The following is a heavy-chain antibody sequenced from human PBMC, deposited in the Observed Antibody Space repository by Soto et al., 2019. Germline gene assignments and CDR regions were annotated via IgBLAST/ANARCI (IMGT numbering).Heavy chain of an antibody. V-gene: IGHV3-9*01. J-gene: IGHJ4*02. D-gene: IGHD3-10*01. Sequence: GGSLRLSCAASGFTFDDYAMHWVRQAPGKGLEWVSGISWNSGSIGYADSVKGRFTISRDNAKNSLYLQMNSLRAEDTALYYCAKDNSLGYYGSGSYPDYWGQGTLVTVSS. CDR3: AKDNSLGYYGSGSYPDY. CDR1: GFTFDDYA. CDR2: ISWNSGSI.